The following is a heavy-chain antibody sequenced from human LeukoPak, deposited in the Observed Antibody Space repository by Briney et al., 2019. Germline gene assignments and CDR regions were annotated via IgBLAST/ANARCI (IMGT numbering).Heavy chain of an antibody. CDR1: GGSISNSNYY. V-gene: IGHV4-39*07. Sequence: SETLSLTCTVSGGSISNSNYYWGWIRQPPGKGLEWIGNIYYTASTYYNPSLKSRVTISVDTSKNQFSLKLSSVTAEDTAVYYCTRKGSQWGFLVDYWGQGTRVAVSP. J-gene: IGHJ4*02. D-gene: IGHD2/OR15-2a*01. CDR2: IYYTAST. CDR3: TRKGSQWGFLVDY.